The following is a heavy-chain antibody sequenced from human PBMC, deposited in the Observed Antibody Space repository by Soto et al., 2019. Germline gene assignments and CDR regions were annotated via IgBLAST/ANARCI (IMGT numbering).Heavy chain of an antibody. CDR3: ARAGGYCSGGSCYKRYYYYGMDV. D-gene: IGHD2-15*01. Sequence: KTSETLSLTCAVSGGSISSGGYSWSWIRQPPGKGLEWIGYIYHSGSTYYNPSLKSRVTISVDRSKNQFSLKLSSVTAADTAVYYCARAGGYCSGGSCYKRYYYYGMDVWRQGTTVTVSS. CDR1: GGSISSGGYS. J-gene: IGHJ6*02. V-gene: IGHV4-30-2*01. CDR2: IYHSGST.